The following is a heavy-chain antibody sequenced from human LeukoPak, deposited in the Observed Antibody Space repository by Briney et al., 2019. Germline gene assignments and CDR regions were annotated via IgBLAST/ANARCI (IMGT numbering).Heavy chain of an antibody. CDR3: ARVGQGPYDILTGYYYYYYYGMDV. CDR1: GFTFSSYS. Sequence: GGSLRLSCAASGFTFSSYSMNWVRQAPGKGLEWVSSISSNSSYIYYADSVKGRFTISRDNAKSSLYLQMNSLRAEDTAVYYCARVGQGPYDILTGYYYYYYYGMDVWGQGTTVTVSS. D-gene: IGHD3-9*01. J-gene: IGHJ6*02. CDR2: ISSNSSYI. V-gene: IGHV3-21*01.